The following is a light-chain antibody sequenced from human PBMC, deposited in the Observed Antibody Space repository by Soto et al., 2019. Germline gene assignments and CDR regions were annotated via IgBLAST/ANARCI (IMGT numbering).Light chain of an antibody. CDR1: SSDVGSYNL. V-gene: IGLV2-23*02. J-gene: IGLJ1*01. CDR2: EVS. CDR3: CSYAGSSTYV. Sequence: QSALTQPASVSGSPGQSITISCTGTSSDVGSYNLVSWYQQHPGKAPKLMIYEVSNRPSGVSNRFSGSKSGNTASLTISGLQAEDEADYYCCSYAGSSTYVFGTGTQLTVL.